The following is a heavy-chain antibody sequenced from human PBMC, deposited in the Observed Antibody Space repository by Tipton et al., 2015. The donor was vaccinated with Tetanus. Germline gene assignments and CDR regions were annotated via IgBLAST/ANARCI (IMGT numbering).Heavy chain of an antibody. D-gene: IGHD1-26*01. CDR3: ARGDGYHYYYHMDV. J-gene: IGHJ6*04. V-gene: IGHV4-39*02. CDR1: GGSISNSEYY. CDR2: VFDSGTS. Sequence: TLSLTCSLSGGSISNSEYYWAWIRQPPGKGLEWIGSVFDSGTSYYNPSLKSRVTISVDTSKNHFSLRLSSGTAAETAVYYCARGDGYHYYYHMDVWGRGTTVTVSS.